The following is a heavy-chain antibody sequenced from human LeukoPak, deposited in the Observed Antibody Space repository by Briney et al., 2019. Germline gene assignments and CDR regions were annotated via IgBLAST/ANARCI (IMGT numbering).Heavy chain of an antibody. D-gene: IGHD3-16*01. V-gene: IGHV3-21*01. J-gene: IGHJ3*02. CDR2: ISSSSTYI. CDR3: ARDEAGDLGAFDI. CDR1: GFTFSSYN. Sequence: GGSLSLSCAASGFTFSSYNMKWVRQAPRKGLGWVSSISSSSTYIYYADSVKGRFTISRDNAKNSLSLQMNSQRAEDTAVYYCARDEAGDLGAFDIWGQGTMVTVSS.